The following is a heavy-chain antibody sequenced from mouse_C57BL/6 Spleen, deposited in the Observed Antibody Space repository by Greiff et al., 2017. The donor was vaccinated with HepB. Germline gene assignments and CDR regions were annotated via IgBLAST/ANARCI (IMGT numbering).Heavy chain of an antibody. CDR3: ARWDYGSAWFAY. Sequence: QVQLQQPGAELVKPGASVKMSCKASGYTFTSYWITWVKQRPGQGLEWIGDIYPGSGSTNYNEKFKSKATLTVDTSSSTAYMQLSSLTSEDSAVYYCARWDYGSAWFAYWGQGTLVTVSA. CDR2: IYPGSGST. V-gene: IGHV1-55*01. D-gene: IGHD1-1*01. J-gene: IGHJ3*01. CDR1: GYTFTSYW.